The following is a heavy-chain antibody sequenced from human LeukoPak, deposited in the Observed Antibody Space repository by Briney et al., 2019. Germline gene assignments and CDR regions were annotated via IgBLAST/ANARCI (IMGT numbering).Heavy chain of an antibody. D-gene: IGHD3-10*01. V-gene: IGHV4-59*08. CDR1: GGSISSYY. CDR2: IYYSGST. CDR3: ARLLWFGELSSWFDL. Sequence: SETLSLTCTVSGGSISSYYWSWIRQPPGKGLEWIGYIYYSGSTNYNPSLKSRVTISVDTSKNQFSLKLSSVTAADTAVYYCARLLWFGELSSWFDLWGQGTLVTVSS. J-gene: IGHJ5*02.